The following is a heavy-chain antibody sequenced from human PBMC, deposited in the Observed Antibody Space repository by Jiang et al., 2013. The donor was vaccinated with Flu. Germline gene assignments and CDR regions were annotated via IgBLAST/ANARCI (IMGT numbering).Heavy chain of an antibody. V-gene: IGHV3-53*01. CDR3: ARIYGDTEGPYWYFDL. J-gene: IGHJ2*01. CDR2: IYSGGST. CDR1: GFTVSSNY. D-gene: IGHD4-17*01. Sequence: EVQLLESGGGLIQPGGSLRLSCAASGFTVSSNYMSWVRQAPGKGLEWVSVIYSGGSTYYADSVKGRFTISRDNSKNTLYLQMNSLRAEDTAVYYCARIYGDTEGPYWYFDLWGLAPWSLS.